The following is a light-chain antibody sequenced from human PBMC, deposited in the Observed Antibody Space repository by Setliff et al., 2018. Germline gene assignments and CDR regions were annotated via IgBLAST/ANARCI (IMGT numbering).Light chain of an antibody. CDR3: SSYAGGNRCV. J-gene: IGLJ2*01. Sequence: QSALTQPPPASGSPGQSVTISCTGAISDVGGYNDVFRYNYVAWYQQHTCNAPKLIISEVTKRPSGFPDRFSGSKSGNTASLTVSGLQAEDEADYYCSSYAGGNRCVFGGGTK. CDR1: ISDVGGYNDVFRYNY. V-gene: IGLV2-8*01. CDR2: EVT.